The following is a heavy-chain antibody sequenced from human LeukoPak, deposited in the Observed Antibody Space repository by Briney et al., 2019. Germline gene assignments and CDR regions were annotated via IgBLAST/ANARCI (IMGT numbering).Heavy chain of an antibody. CDR2: INHSGST. Sequence: SETLSLTCADHGGSFRGYYWSWSRQPPGKGLEWIGEINHSGSTNYNPSLKSRVTISVDTSKNQFSLKLSSVTAADTAVYYCARRPCSGGSCYFRTDAFDIWGQGTMVTVSS. CDR1: GGSFRGYY. V-gene: IGHV4-34*01. D-gene: IGHD2-15*01. J-gene: IGHJ3*02. CDR3: ARRPCSGGSCYFRTDAFDI.